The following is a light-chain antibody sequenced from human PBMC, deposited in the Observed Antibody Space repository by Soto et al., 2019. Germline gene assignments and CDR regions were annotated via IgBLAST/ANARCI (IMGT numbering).Light chain of an antibody. J-gene: IGKJ3*01. CDR1: QRVNSTY. Sequence: EIVLTQSPGTLSSSPGEKATLSCRASQRVNSTYLAWYQQRRGQAPRLLIYGAANRATGIPDRFSGRGSGTDFTLTISRLEPEDFTEYYCQQYGSLPTTFGPGTKVDIK. CDR3: QQYGSLPTT. CDR2: GAA. V-gene: IGKV3-20*01.